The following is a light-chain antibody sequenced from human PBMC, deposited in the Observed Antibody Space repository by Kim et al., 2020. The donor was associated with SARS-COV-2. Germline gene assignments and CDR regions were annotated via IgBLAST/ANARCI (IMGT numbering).Light chain of an antibody. CDR1: QTIRTY. V-gene: IGKV1-39*01. Sequence: DIQMTQSPSSLSASVGGRVTITCRASQTIRTYLNWYQQKPGKAPNLLIFAASSLQSGVPSRFSGSGSGTDFTLTINTLQPEDFATYDCQQMYSAPFTFGPGTKVDIK. CDR3: QQMYSAPFT. J-gene: IGKJ3*01. CDR2: AAS.